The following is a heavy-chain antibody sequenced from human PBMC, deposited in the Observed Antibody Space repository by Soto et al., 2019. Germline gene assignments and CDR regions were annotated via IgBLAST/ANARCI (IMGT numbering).Heavy chain of an antibody. CDR1: GGSISSYY. CDR3: ARTRNYYGSGSYYKPPARYFDY. CDR2: IYYSGST. Sequence: SETLSLTCTVSGGSISSYYWSWIRQPPGKGLEWIGYIYYSGSTNYNPSPKSRVTISVDTSKNQFSLKLSSVTAADTAVYYCARTRNYYGSGSYYKPPARYFDYWGQGTLVTVSS. V-gene: IGHV4-59*12. J-gene: IGHJ4*02. D-gene: IGHD3-10*01.